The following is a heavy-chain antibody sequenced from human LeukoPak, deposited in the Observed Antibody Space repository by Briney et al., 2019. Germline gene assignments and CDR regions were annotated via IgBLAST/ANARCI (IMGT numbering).Heavy chain of an antibody. J-gene: IGHJ6*02. CDR2: IYDSGST. Sequence: PSETLSLTCTVSGGSIRSSYYYWGWIRQPPGKGLEWIGSIYDSGSTNYNPSLKSRVTISVDTSKNQFSLKLSSVTAADTAVYYCARGSIAAAGIIYYYYGMDVWGQGTTVTVSS. V-gene: IGHV4-39*07. D-gene: IGHD6-13*01. CDR1: GGSIRSSYYY. CDR3: ARGSIAAAGIIYYYYGMDV.